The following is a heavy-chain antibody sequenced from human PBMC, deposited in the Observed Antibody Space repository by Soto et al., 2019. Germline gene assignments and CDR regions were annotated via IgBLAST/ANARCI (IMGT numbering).Heavy chain of an antibody. Sequence: PSETLFLTCTVSGGSISSSSYYWGWIRQPPGKGLEWIGSIYYSGSTYYNPSLKSRGTTSVDTSRNQFSLKLSSVTAADTAVYYCARQPRRLSPPGFTYDFWSGYDLEFVYYYYYMDAWGKGTTVTVSS. CDR3: ARQPRRLSPPGFTYDFWSGYDLEFVYYYYYMDA. V-gene: IGHV4-39*01. CDR1: GGSISSSSYY. J-gene: IGHJ6*03. CDR2: IYYSGST. D-gene: IGHD3-3*01.